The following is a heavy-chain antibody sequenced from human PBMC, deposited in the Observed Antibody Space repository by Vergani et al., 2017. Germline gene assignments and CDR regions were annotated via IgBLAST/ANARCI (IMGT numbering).Heavy chain of an antibody. CDR2: IKQDGSEK. Sequence: EVQLVESGGGLVQPGGSLRLSCAASGFTFSSYWMSWVRQAPGKGLEWVANIKQDGSEKYYVDSVKGRFTISRDNAKTSLYLQMNSLRAEDTAVYYCARVRRYCSGGSCYPTVRYYFDYWGQGTLVTVSS. D-gene: IGHD2-15*01. V-gene: IGHV3-7*01. J-gene: IGHJ4*02. CDR3: ARVRRYCSGGSCYPTVRYYFDY. CDR1: GFTFSSYW.